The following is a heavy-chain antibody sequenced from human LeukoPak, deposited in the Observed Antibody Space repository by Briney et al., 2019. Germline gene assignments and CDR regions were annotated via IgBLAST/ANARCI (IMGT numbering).Heavy chain of an antibody. Sequence: GGSLRLSCAASGFTFSSYSMNWVRQAPGKGLEWVSSISGSSSYIYYADSVKGRFTISRDNAKNSLYLQMNSLRVEDTAVYYCVRDSLVGYGHRYFDCWGQGTLVTVSS. V-gene: IGHV3-21*06. D-gene: IGHD5-18*01. CDR1: GFTFSSYS. J-gene: IGHJ4*02. CDR2: ISGSSSYI. CDR3: VRDSLVGYGHRYFDC.